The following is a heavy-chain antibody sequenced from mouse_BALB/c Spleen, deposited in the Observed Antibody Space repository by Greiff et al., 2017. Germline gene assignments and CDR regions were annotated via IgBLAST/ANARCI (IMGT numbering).Heavy chain of an antibody. CDR2: INSGSSTI. J-gene: IGHJ2*01. CDR3: ARRGHYYGSSYDY. CDR1: GFTFSSFG. V-gene: IGHV5-17*02. D-gene: IGHD1-1*01. Sequence: EVQLVESGGGLVQPGGSRKLSCAASGFTFSSFGMHWVRQAPEKGLEWVAYINSGSSTIYYADTVKGRFTISRDNPKNTLFLQMTSLRSEDTAMYYCARRGHYYGSSYDYWGQGTTLTVSS.